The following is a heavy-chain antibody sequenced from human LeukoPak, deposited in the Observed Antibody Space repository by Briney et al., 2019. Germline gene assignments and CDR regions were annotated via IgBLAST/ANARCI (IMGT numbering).Heavy chain of an antibody. D-gene: IGHD2-15*01. CDR2: ISGSGGST. CDR3: ANVSGSGGIKYQPFDY. CDR1: GFTFSSYA. V-gene: IGHV3-23*01. J-gene: IGHJ4*02. Sequence: PGGSLRLSCAASGFTFSSYAMSWVRQAPGKGLEWVSAISGSGGSTYYADSVKGRFTISRDNSKNTLYLQMNSLRAEDTAVYYCANVSGSGGIKYQPFDYWGQGTLVTVSS.